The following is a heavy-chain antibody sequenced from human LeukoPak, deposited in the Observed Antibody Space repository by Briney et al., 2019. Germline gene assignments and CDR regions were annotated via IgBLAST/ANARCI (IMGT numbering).Heavy chain of an antibody. V-gene: IGHV1-69*04. J-gene: IGHJ3*02. CDR3: ARDGVTTPYYYDSSGPMNAFDI. CDR2: IIPILGIA. CDR1: GGTFSSYA. Sequence: SVKVSCKASGGTFSSYAISWVRQAPGQGLEWMGRIIPILGIANYAQKFQGRVTITADKSTSTAYMELSSLRSEDTAVYYCARDGVTTPYYYDSSGPMNAFDIWGQGTMVTVSS. D-gene: IGHD3-22*01.